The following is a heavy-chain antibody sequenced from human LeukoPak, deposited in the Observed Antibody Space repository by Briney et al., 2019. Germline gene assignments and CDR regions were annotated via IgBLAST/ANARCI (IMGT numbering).Heavy chain of an antibody. V-gene: IGHV3-21*01. J-gene: IGHJ4*02. CDR2: ISSSSSYI. D-gene: IGHD3-10*01. CDR1: GFTFSSYS. CDR3: ARDNNYYGSGSYYNVGVY. Sequence: GGSLRLSSAASGFTFSSYSMNWVRQAPGKGLEWVSSISSSSSYIYYADSVKGRFTISRDNAKNSLYLQMNSLRAEDTAVYYCARDNNYYGSGSYYNVGVYWGQGTLVTVSS.